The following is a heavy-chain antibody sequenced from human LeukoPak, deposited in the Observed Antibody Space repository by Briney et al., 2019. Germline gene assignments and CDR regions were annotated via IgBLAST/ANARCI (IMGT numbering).Heavy chain of an antibody. CDR1: GGSISSGDYY. J-gene: IGHJ6*03. V-gene: IGHV4-30-4*08. Sequence: PSETLSLTCTVSGGSISSGDYYWSWIRQPPGKGLEWIGYIYYSGSTYYNPSLKSRVTISVDTSKNQFSLKLSSVTAADTAVYYCARVAGYSHYYYYYYMDVWGKGTTVTVSS. D-gene: IGHD2-21*01. CDR3: ARVAGYSHYYYYYYMDV. CDR2: IYYSGST.